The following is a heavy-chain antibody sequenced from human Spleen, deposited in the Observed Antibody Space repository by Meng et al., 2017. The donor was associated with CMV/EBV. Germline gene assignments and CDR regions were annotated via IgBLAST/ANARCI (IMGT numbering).Heavy chain of an antibody. J-gene: IGHJ5*02. V-gene: IGHV3-43*01. CDR3: AKGGYCSSASCQGDWFDP. CDR1: TFNDYT. Sequence: TFNDYTMHWVRQAPGKGLEWISLITWDGGSTYYADSVEGRFTISRDNSKNSLNLQMNSLRTADTALYYCAKGGYCSSASCQGDWFDPWGQGTLVTVSS. CDR2: ITWDGGST. D-gene: IGHD2-2*01.